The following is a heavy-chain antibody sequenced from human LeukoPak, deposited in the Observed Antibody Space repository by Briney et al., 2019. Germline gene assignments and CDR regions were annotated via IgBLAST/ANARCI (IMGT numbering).Heavy chain of an antibody. D-gene: IGHD5-18*01. J-gene: IGHJ6*03. CDR2: IYYSGST. V-gene: IGHV4-59*01. Sequence: SETLSLTCTVSGGSISSYYWSWLRQPPGKGLEGIGYIYYSGSTNYNPSLKSRVTISVDTSKNQFSLKLSSVTAADTAVYYCARSYRDLIVDTANIKQYYYYYYMDVWGKGTTVTVSS. CDR1: GGSISSYY. CDR3: ARSYRDLIVDTANIKQYYYYYYMDV.